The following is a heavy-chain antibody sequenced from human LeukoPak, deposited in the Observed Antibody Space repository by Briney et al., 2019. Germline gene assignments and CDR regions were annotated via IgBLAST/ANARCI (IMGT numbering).Heavy chain of an antibody. J-gene: IGHJ6*03. CDR3: ARVSLKGYQLLLLYYYYMDV. V-gene: IGHV1-18*01. Sequence: ASVKLSCKASGYTFTSYGISWVRQAPGQGLEWMGWSSAYNGNTNYAQKLQGRVTMTTDTSTSTAYMELRSLRSDDTAVYYCARVSLKGYQLLLLYYYYMDVWGKGTTVTVSS. D-gene: IGHD2-2*01. CDR1: GYTFTSYG. CDR2: SSAYNGNT.